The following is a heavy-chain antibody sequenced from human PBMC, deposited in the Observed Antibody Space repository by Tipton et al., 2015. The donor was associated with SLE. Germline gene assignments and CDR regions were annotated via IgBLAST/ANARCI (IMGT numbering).Heavy chain of an antibody. D-gene: IGHD2-2*02. CDR3: TRVPAAIKFYYYGMDV. J-gene: IGHJ6*02. Sequence: GRFTISRDDSKSIAYLQMNSLKTEDTAVYYCTRVPAAIKFYYYGMDVWGQGTTVTVSS. V-gene: IGHV3-49*02.